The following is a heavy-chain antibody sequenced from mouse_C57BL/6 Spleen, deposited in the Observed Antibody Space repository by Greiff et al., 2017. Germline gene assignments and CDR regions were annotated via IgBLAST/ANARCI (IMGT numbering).Heavy chain of an antibody. CDR1: GYSFTGYY. D-gene: IGHD2-5*01. CDR2: INPSTGGT. J-gene: IGHJ1*03. CDR3: ARKNYSNWYFDV. V-gene: IGHV1-42*01. Sequence: EVKLMESGPELVKPGASVKISCKASGYSFTGYYMNWVKQSPEKSLEWIGEINPSTGGTTYNQKFKAKATLTVDKSSSTAYMQLKSLTSEDSAVYYCARKNYSNWYFDVWGTGTTVTVSS.